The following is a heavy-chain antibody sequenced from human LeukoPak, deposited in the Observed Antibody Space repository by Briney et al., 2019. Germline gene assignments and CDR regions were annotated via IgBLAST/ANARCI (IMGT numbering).Heavy chain of an antibody. CDR1: GGSISSSTYY. V-gene: IGHV4-39*07. Sequence: PSETLSLTCTVSGGSISSSTYYWGWIRQPPGKGLEWIGNIYYSGSTYYNPSLKSRVAISVDTSKNQFSLNLSSVTAADTAVYYCARDMYSSSSRWYFDLWGRGTLVTVSS. J-gene: IGHJ2*01. CDR3: ARDMYSSSSRWYFDL. D-gene: IGHD6-6*01. CDR2: IYYSGST.